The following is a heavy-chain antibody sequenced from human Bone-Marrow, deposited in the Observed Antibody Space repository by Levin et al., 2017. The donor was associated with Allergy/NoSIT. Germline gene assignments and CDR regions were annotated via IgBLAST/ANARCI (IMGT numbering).Heavy chain of an antibody. D-gene: IGHD1-1*01. J-gene: IGHJ6*03. V-gene: IGHV1-2*02. CDR2: INPNSGGT. CDR1: GYTFTGYY. Sequence: AASVKVSCKASGYTFTGYYMHWVRQAPGQGLEWMGWINPNSGGTNYAQKFQGRVTMTRDTSISTAYMELSRLRSDDTAVYYCARDNVYLERPPPYYYYYYMDVWGKGTTVTVSS. CDR3: ARDNVYLERPPPYYYYYYMDV.